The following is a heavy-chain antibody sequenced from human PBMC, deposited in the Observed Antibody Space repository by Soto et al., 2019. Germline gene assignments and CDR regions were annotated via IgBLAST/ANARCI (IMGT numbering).Heavy chain of an antibody. Sequence: HPWGSLRLSCAASGFTFSSYGMHWVRQAPGKGLEWVAVIWYDGINKYYADSVKGRFTISRDNSKTTLYLQMNSLRAEDTAVYYCARDLWFGELDFNFDYWRQGTLVTVSS. CDR2: IWYDGINK. CDR1: GFTFSSYG. D-gene: IGHD3-10*01. J-gene: IGHJ4*02. CDR3: ARDLWFGELDFNFDY. V-gene: IGHV3-33*01.